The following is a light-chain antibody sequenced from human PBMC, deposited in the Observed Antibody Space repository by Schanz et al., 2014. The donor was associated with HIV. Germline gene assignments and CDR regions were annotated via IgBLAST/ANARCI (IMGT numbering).Light chain of an antibody. J-gene: IGKJ3*01. CDR3: QQYSDYPLT. V-gene: IGKV1-16*01. Sequence: DIQMTQSPSSVSASVGDRVSITCRASQVISSFLAWYQQKPGKAPNLLIYTASSLESGVPSRFIGSGSGTEFTLTINGLQAEEFSIYYCQQYSDYPLTFGPGSTVDV. CDR2: TAS. CDR1: QVISSF.